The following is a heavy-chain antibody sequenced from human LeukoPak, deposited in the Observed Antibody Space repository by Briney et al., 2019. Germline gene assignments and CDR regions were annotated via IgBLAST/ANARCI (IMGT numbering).Heavy chain of an antibody. CDR2: ISGSSGYI. J-gene: IGHJ6*02. Sequence: GGSLRLSCVASGFTFSSYSMKWVRQAPGKGLEWVSSISGSSGYIDYADSVKGRFTISRDNAKNSLYLQMKSLRAEDTAVFYCARDVGSGWYAGLYGMDVWGQGTTVTVSS. V-gene: IGHV3-21*01. CDR3: ARDVGSGWYAGLYGMDV. CDR1: GFTFSSYS. D-gene: IGHD6-19*01.